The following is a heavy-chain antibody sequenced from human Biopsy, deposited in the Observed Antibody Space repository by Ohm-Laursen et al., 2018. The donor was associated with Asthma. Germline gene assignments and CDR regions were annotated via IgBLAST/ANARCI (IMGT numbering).Heavy chain of an antibody. J-gene: IGHJ3*02. Sequence: SLRLSCAAPGFAFSDYAIYWVRQAPGKGLEWVAVMSFDGRQTYYADSVKGRFTISRDNSKNTLYLQMNSLRAEDTAVYYCAKERYYDFWSGYPIWGQGTMVTVSS. V-gene: IGHV3-30*04. CDR2: MSFDGRQT. D-gene: IGHD3-3*01. CDR3: AKERYYDFWSGYPI. CDR1: GFAFSDYA.